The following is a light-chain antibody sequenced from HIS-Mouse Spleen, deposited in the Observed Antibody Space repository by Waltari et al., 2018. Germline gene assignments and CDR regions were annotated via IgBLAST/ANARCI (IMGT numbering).Light chain of an antibody. CDR2: EVS. Sequence: QSALTQPPSVSGSPGQSVTISCTGTSSDVGSYNRFSWYQQPPATAPKLMIYEVSNRPSGVPDRFSGSKSGNTASLTISGLQAEDEDDYYCSSYTSSSTVFGTGTKVTVL. V-gene: IGLV2-18*02. CDR3: SSYTSSSTV. CDR1: SSDVGSYNR. J-gene: IGLJ1*01.